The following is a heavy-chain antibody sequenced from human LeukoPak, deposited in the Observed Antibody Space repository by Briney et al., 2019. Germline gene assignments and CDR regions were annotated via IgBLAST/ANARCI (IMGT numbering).Heavy chain of an antibody. Sequence: GGSLRLSCAASGFTVSSNSMSWVRQAPGKGLEWVSVIYSGGSTYYADSVKGRFTISRDNSKNTLYLQMNSLRAEDAAVYYCARGAPSTYFDYWGQGTLVTVSS. V-gene: IGHV3-53*01. CDR2: IYSGGST. CDR1: GFTVSSNS. J-gene: IGHJ4*02. CDR3: ARGAPSTYFDY.